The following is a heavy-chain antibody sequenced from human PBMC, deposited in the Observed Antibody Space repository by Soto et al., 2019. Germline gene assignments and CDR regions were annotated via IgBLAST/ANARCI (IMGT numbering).Heavy chain of an antibody. CDR3: VMVDNYVTPTPQDV. CDR1: GYIFVNYG. V-gene: IGHV1-18*01. Sequence: ASVKVSCKASGYIFVNYGIAWVRQAPGQRIEWMGWISPYTGNTHSASKVQGRLTMTTDTSTSTANMDLGSLTSYDTAVYYCVMVDNYVTPTPQDVWGQGTTVTVSS. J-gene: IGHJ6*02. D-gene: IGHD3-16*01. CDR2: ISPYTGNT.